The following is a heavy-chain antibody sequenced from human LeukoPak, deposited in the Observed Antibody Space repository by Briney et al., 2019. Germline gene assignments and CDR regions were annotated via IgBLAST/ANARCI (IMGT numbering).Heavy chain of an antibody. CDR2: IIPIFGTA. J-gene: IGHJ6*02. CDR1: GGTFSSYA. Sequence: SVKVSCKASGGTFSSYAISWVRQAPGQGLEWMGGIIPIFGTANYAQKFQGRVTITADESTSTAYMELSSLRSEDTAVYYCARPSTAYCGGDCSYGMDVWGQGTTVTVSS. D-gene: IGHD2-21*02. V-gene: IGHV1-69*13. CDR3: ARPSTAYCGGDCSYGMDV.